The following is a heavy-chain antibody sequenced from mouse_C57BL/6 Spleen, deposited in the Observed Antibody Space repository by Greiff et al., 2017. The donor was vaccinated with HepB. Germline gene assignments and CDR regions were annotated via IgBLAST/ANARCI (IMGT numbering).Heavy chain of an antibody. V-gene: IGHV1-42*01. Sequence: EVQLQQSGPELVKPGASVKISCKASGYSFTGYYMNWVKQSPEKSLEWIGEINPSTGGTTYNQKFKAKATLTVDKSSSTAYMQLKSLTSEDSAVYYCARFGYSNYPWFAYWGQGTLVTVSA. CDR2: INPSTGGT. CDR3: ARFGYSNYPWFAY. J-gene: IGHJ3*01. D-gene: IGHD2-5*01. CDR1: GYSFTGYY.